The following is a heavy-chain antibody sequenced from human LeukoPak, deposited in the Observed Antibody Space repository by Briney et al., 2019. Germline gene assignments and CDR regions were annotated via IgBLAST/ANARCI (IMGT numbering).Heavy chain of an antibody. V-gene: IGHV1-2*02. J-gene: IGHJ6*03. Sequence: ASVKVSCKASGYTFTGYYMHWLRQAPRQGLEWMGWINSNSGSTNYAQKFQGRVTMTRDTSISTAYMELSSLRSEDTAVYYCAREPYSSSWDYYCYYYTDVWGKGTTVTVSS. CDR1: GYTFTGYY. D-gene: IGHD6-6*01. CDR3: AREPYSSSWDYYCYYYTDV. CDR2: INSNSGST.